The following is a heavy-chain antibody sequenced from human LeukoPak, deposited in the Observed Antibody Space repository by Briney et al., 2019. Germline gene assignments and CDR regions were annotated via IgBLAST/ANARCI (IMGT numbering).Heavy chain of an antibody. V-gene: IGHV1-8*01. J-gene: IGHJ6*02. Sequence: ASVKVSCKASGYTFTSYDINWVRQATGQGLEWMGWMNPNSGNTGYAQKFQGRVTMTRNTSISTAYMELSSLRSEDTAAYYCAREEGASHHYYYYYGMDVWGQGTTVTVSS. CDR1: GYTFTSYD. CDR3: AREEGASHHYYYYYGMDV. CDR2: MNPNSGNT.